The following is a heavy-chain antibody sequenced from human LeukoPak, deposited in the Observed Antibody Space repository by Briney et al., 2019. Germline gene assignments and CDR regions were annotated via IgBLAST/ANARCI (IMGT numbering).Heavy chain of an antibody. Sequence: SETLSITCTVSGGSISSGGYYWSWIRQHPGKGLEWIGYIYYSGSTYYHPSLKSRVTISVDTSKNQFSLKLSSVTAADTAVYYCARDPSSSWAWYFDLWGRGTLVTVSS. D-gene: IGHD6-13*01. J-gene: IGHJ2*01. CDR2: IYYSGST. CDR1: GGSISSGGYY. CDR3: ARDPSSSWAWYFDL. V-gene: IGHV4-31*03.